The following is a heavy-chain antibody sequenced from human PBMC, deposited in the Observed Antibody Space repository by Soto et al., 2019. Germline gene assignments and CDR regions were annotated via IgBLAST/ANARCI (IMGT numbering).Heavy chain of an antibody. D-gene: IGHD3-10*01. V-gene: IGHV1-18*01. CDR1: GYSFSSYG. Sequence: QVQLVQSGAEVKNPGASVKVSCKASGYSFSSYGISWVRQAPGQGLEWVGWIGAYNGDTNYAQQRQGRVTLTTDTSTSTAYMELTSLISDDTAMYYCARDRGYRPDTFDIWGQGTMVIVNS. CDR3: ARDRGYRPDTFDI. CDR2: IGAYNGDT. J-gene: IGHJ3*02.